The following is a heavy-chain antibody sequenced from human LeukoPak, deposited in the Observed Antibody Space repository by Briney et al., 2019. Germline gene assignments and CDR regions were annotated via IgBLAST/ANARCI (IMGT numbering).Heavy chain of an antibody. D-gene: IGHD5-12*01. CDR1: GVTFSYYW. V-gene: IGHV3-74*01. CDR2: IYCDGSST. J-gene: IGHJ4*02. CDR3: VREGGYDPFEN. Sequence: PGGSLRLSCAASGVTFSYYWMHWVRQAPGKGLVCVSRIYCDGSSTSYAGSVKVRFTISRDNAKNTLYLKMNSLRAEDTALYYCVREGGYDPFENWGQGTLVTVSS.